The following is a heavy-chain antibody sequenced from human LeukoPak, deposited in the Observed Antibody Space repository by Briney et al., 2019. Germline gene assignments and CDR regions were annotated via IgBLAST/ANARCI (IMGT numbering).Heavy chain of an antibody. CDR2: ISAYNGNT. V-gene: IGHV1-18*01. D-gene: IGHD3-3*01. CDR3: ARDRDFWSGHTGDY. J-gene: IGHJ4*02. Sequence: ASVKVSCKASGGTFSSYAISWARQAPGQGLEWMGWISAYNGNTNYAQKLQGRVTMTTDTSTSTAYMELRSLRSDDTAVYYCARDRDFWSGHTGDYWGQGTLVTVSS. CDR1: GGTFSSYA.